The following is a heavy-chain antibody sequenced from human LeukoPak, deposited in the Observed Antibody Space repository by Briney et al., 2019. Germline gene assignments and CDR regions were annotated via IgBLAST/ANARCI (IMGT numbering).Heavy chain of an antibody. Sequence: GGSLRLSCAASGFTFSDHVMSWVRQAPGKGLEWVSSVRASGVGTHYADSVKGRFTISRDNAKNSLYLQMNSLRVEDTAVYYCAKEGRSLQTYWGQGTLVTVSS. CDR3: AKEGRSLQTY. CDR1: GFTFSDHV. CDR2: VRASGVGT. D-gene: IGHD5-24*01. V-gene: IGHV3-23*01. J-gene: IGHJ4*02.